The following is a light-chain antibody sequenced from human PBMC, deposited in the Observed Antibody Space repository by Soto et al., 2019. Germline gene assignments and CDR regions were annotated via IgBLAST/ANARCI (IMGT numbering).Light chain of an antibody. Sequence: DIQMTQSPSSLSASVGDSVTITCRASQGVSNDLGWYQQKPGKAPKLMIYDASTLQSGVPSRFSGSGSGTEFNLTISSLQPEDFATYYCLQHKIYPRTFGQGTKVEIK. V-gene: IGKV1-17*01. J-gene: IGKJ1*01. CDR2: DAS. CDR3: LQHKIYPRT. CDR1: QGVSND.